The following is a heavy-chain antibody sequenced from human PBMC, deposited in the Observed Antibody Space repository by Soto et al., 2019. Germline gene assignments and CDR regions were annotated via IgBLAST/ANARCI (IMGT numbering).Heavy chain of an antibody. CDR1: GGTFDNFI. V-gene: IGHV1-69*13. Sequence: SVKVSCKASGGTFDNFIMNWVRQTPGRGLEWMGGIVPMLGTPTYAEKFKGRVTISATGSTSTMYMEVTSLRSEDTAIYYCARNGTYSSSLSQYSGMDVCGQGTTVTVSS. J-gene: IGHJ6*02. CDR2: IVPMLGTP. D-gene: IGHD1-26*01. CDR3: ARNGTYSSSLSQYSGMDV.